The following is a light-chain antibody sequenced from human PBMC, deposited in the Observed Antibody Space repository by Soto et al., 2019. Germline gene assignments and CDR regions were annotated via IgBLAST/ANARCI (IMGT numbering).Light chain of an antibody. CDR3: QQYNKWPLT. Sequence: IVMTQSPATLSVSPGEGATLSCRASQSISSNLAWYQQKPGQAPRLLLYGASTRATGIPARFSGSESGTEFNLTISSLQSEDFAVYYCQQYNKWPLTFGGGNKVEIK. CDR2: GAS. CDR1: QSISSN. J-gene: IGKJ4*01. V-gene: IGKV3-15*01.